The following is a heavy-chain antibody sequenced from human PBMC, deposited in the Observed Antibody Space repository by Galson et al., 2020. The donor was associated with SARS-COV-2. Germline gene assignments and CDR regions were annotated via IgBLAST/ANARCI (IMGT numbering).Heavy chain of an antibody. CDR2: MNPNSGNT. V-gene: IGHV1-8*01. CDR1: GYTFTSYD. D-gene: IGHD2-15*01. CDR3: ARDYSGYCSGGSCYSYAFDI. Sequence: ASVKVSCKASGYTFTSYDINWVRQATGQGLEWMGWMNPNSGNTGYAQKFQGRVTMTRNTSISTAYMELSSLRSEDTAVYYCARDYSGYCSGGSCYSYAFDIWGHGTMFTVSS. J-gene: IGHJ3*02.